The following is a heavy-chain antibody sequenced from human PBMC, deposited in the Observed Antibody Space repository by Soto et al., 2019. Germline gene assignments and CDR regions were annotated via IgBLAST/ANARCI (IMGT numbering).Heavy chain of an antibody. CDR3: AREARGYDILTGYPSRYGLDV. CDR1: GFTFSSYE. V-gene: IGHV3-48*03. CDR2: ISSSGGTI. Sequence: GGSLRLSCAASGFTFSSYEMNWFGQALGKRLEWVSYISSSGGTIYYADSVKGRFTISRDNAKNSLFLQMNSLRAEDTAVYYCAREARGYDILTGYPSRYGLDVWGQGTTVTVSS. J-gene: IGHJ6*02. D-gene: IGHD3-9*01.